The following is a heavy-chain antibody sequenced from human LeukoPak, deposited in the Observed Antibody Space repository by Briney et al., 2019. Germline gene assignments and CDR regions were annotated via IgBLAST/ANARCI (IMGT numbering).Heavy chain of an antibody. V-gene: IGHV4-39*01. Sequence: RTSETLSLTCTVPGGSISSGSYYWGWIRQPPGKGLEWIGNIYYSGSTYYNPSLKSRVTISVDTSKNQFSLNLTSVTAADTAEYYCTRRHYGSALRDYWGQGTLVTVSS. D-gene: IGHD3-10*01. CDR1: GGSISSGSYY. J-gene: IGHJ4*02. CDR2: IYYSGST. CDR3: TRRHYGSALRDY.